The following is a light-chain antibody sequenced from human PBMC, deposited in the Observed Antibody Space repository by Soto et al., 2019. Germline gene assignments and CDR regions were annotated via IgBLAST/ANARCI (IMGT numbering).Light chain of an antibody. Sequence: LTQPASVSGSPGQSITISCTGTSSDVGTYNYVSWYQQHPGKAPKLIIYEVSNRPSGVSNRFSGSKSGNTASLTISGLQAEDEADYYCSSHTSSTPYVFGTGTKVTVL. CDR3: SSHTSSTPYV. V-gene: IGLV2-14*01. CDR1: SSDVGTYNY. J-gene: IGLJ1*01. CDR2: EVS.